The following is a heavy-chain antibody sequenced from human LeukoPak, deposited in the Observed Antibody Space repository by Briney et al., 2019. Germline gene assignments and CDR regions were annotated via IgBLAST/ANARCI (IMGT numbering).Heavy chain of an antibody. CDR1: GYTFTGYY. CDR3: ARAIGDFWSGPPGGHNWFDP. CDR2: INPNSGGT. D-gene: IGHD3-3*01. J-gene: IGHJ5*02. V-gene: IGHV1-2*06. Sequence: ASVKVSCKASGYTFTGYYMHWVRQAPGQGLEWMGRINPNSGGTNYAQKFQGRVTMTRDTSISTAYMELSRLRSDDTAVYYCARAIGDFWSGPPGGHNWFDPWGQGTLVTVSS.